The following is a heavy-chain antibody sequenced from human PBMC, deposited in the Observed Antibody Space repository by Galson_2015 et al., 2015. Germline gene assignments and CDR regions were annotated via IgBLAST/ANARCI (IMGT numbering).Heavy chain of an antibody. CDR2: IWYDGSNK. CDR1: GFTFSSYG. V-gene: IGHV3-33*01. CDR3: ARDKFYYDSSGYYEGAFFDY. Sequence: SLRLSCAASGFTFSSYGMHWVRQAPGKGLEWVAVIWYDGSNKYYADSVKGRFTISRDNSKNTLYLQMNSLRAEDTAVYYCARDKFYYDSSGYYEGAFFDYWGQGTLVTVSS. J-gene: IGHJ4*02. D-gene: IGHD3-22*01.